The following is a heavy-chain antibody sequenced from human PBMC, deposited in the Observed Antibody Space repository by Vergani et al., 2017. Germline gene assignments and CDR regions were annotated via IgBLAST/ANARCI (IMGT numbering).Heavy chain of an antibody. D-gene: IGHD2-15*01. CDR1: GGSISSYY. Sequence: QVQLQESGPGLVKPSETLSLTCTVSGGSISSYYWSWIRQPPGKGLEWIGYIYYSGSTNYNPSLKSRVTISVDTSKNQFSLKLSSVTAADTAVYYCASHIAYCSGGSCKTNWYFELWGRGTLVTVSS. J-gene: IGHJ2*01. CDR3: ASHIAYCSGGSCKTNWYFEL. V-gene: IGHV4-59*08. CDR2: IYYSGST.